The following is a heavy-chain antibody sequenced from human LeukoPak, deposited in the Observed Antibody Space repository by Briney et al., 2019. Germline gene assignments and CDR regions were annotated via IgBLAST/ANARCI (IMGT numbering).Heavy chain of an antibody. D-gene: IGHD2-2*01. V-gene: IGHV1-2*02. CDR1: GYTFTGYY. CDR2: INPNSGGT. CDR3: ASPTYCSSTSCYWNYYYYYGMDV. Sequence: GASVKVSCKASGYTFTGYYMHWLRQAPGQGLEWMGGINPNSGGTNYAQKFQGRVTMTRDTSISTAYMELSRLRSDDTAVYYCASPTYCSSTSCYWNYYYYYGMDVWGQGTTVTVSS. J-gene: IGHJ6*02.